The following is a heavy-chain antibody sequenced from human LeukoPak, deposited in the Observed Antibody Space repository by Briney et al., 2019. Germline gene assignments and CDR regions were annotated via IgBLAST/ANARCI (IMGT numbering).Heavy chain of an antibody. Sequence: GGSLRLSCAASGFTFSNYGMSWVRQAPGKGLEWASAISGSGVTTYYADSVKGRFTISRDNSKHTLYLQMNSLRPEDTAVYYCARELVVDDAFDIWGQGTMVTVSS. CDR1: GFTFSNYG. V-gene: IGHV3-23*01. CDR2: ISGSGVTT. CDR3: ARELVVDDAFDI. J-gene: IGHJ3*02. D-gene: IGHD2-15*01.